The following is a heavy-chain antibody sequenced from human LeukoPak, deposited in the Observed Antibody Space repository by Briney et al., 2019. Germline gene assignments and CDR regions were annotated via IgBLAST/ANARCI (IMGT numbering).Heavy chain of an antibody. CDR3: AKDLSQWVGGGDCYFAY. V-gene: IGHV3-23*01. CDR1: GFTFSSYA. D-gene: IGHD2-21*02. J-gene: IGHJ4*02. CDR2: ISGSGGST. Sequence: GGSLRLSCAASGFTFSSYAMSWVRQAPGKGLEWVSAISGSGGSTYYADSVKGRFTISRDNSKNTLYLQMNSLRAEDTAVYYCAKDLSQWVGGGDCYFAYWGQGTLVTVSS.